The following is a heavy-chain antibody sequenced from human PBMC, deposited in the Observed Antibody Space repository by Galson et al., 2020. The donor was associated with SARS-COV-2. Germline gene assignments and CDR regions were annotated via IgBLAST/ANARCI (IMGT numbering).Heavy chain of an antibody. CDR3: ARDTPNYGMDV. CDR2: TYYTGTT. J-gene: IGHJ6*02. CDR1: GASISGNS. V-gene: IGHV4-59*08. D-gene: IGHD2-15*01. Sequence: SETLSLPSTVPGASISGNSGTWTRQPPGKGLEWMGTTYYTGTTKYNPSLKSRVTISVDTSKSQFSLKPSSVTAADTAVYYCARDTPNYGMDVWGQGTTVTVSS.